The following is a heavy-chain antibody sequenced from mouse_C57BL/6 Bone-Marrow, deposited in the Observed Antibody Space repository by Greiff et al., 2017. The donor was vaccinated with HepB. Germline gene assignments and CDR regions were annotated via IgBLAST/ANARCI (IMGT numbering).Heavy chain of an antibody. D-gene: IGHD2-4*01. CDR3: ATVYYDLFAY. V-gene: IGHV5-17*01. CDR2: ISSGSSTI. Sequence: EVMLVESGGGLVKPGGSLKLSCAASGFTFSDYGMHWVRQAPEKGLEWVAYISSGSSTIYYADTVKGRFTISRDNAKNTLFLQMTSLRSEDTAMYYCATVYYDLFAYWGQGTLVTVSA. CDR1: GFTFSDYG. J-gene: IGHJ3*01.